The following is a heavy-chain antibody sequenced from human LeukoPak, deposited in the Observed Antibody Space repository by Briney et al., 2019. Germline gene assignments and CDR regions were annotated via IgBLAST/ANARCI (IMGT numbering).Heavy chain of an antibody. D-gene: IGHD3-10*01. CDR1: GGSISSYY. J-gene: IGHJ5*02. Sequence: PPETLSLTCTVSGGSISSYYWSWIRQPPGKGLEWIGYIYYSGSTNYNPSLKSRVTISVDTSKNQFSLKLSSVTAADTAVYYCARGVRWFGELSDRFDPWGQGTLVTVSS. CDR2: IYYSGST. V-gene: IGHV4-59*01. CDR3: ARGVRWFGELSDRFDP.